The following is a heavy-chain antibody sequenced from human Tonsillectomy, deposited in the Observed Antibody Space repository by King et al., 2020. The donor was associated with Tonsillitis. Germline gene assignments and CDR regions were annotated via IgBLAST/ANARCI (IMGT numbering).Heavy chain of an antibody. J-gene: IGHJ4*02. CDR1: GYTFIGYY. CDR3: ATGRTDIVVVVAATGAFDY. V-gene: IGHV1-2*02. Sequence: QLVQSGAEVKKPGASVKVSCKASGYTFIGYYMHWVRQAPGQGLEWMGGINPNSGGTNYAQKFQGRVTMTRDTSISTAYMELSRLRSDDTAVYYCATGRTDIVVVVAATGAFDYWGQGTLVTVSS. CDR2: INPNSGGT. D-gene: IGHD2-15*01.